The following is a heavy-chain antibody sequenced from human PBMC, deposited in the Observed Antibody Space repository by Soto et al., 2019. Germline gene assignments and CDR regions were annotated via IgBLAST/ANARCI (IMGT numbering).Heavy chain of an antibody. Sequence: SQAVSLTCAISWVSVSSKNVACNCIKQSPSRGLEWLGRTYYRSKWYTGYAVSVRSRITINPDTSKNQFSLQLSSVTPEDTAVYYCTGQSVAGAIDYWGQGTPVTVSS. CDR3: TGQSVAGAIDY. CDR2: TYYRSKWYT. J-gene: IGHJ4*02. CDR1: WVSVSSKNVA. V-gene: IGHV6-1*01. D-gene: IGHD6-19*01.